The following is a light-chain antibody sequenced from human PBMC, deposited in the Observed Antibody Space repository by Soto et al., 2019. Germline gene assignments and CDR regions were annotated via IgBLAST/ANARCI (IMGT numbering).Light chain of an antibody. CDR1: QSVSSSY. CDR3: QQYGSSRT. CDR2: GAS. V-gene: IGKV3-20*01. J-gene: IGKJ1*01. Sequence: EIVLTQSPGTLSLSPGDRATLSCRASQSVSSSYLAWYQQKPGQAPRLLIYGASSRATGIPDRFSGSGSGTDFTLTISRREPEDFAVYYCQQYGSSRTFGQGTKVEIK.